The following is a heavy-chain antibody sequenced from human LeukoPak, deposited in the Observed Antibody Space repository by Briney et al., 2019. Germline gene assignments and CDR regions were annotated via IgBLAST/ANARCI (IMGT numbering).Heavy chain of an antibody. CDR2: ISGSGDST. CDR3: AKDGYRYGYPTFDY. Sequence: GGSLRLSCAVSGFTFSSHAMSWVRQAPGKGLEWVSGISGSGDSTHYADSVKGRFTISRDNSKNTLYLQMNSLRAEDTAVYYCAKDGYRYGYPTFDYWGHGALVTVSS. D-gene: IGHD5-18*01. V-gene: IGHV3-23*01. J-gene: IGHJ4*01. CDR1: GFTFSSHA.